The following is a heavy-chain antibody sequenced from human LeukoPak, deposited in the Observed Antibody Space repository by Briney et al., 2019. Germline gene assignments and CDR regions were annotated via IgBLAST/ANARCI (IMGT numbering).Heavy chain of an antibody. D-gene: IGHD3-10*01. CDR2: FDPEDGET. CDR1: GYTLTELS. J-gene: IGHJ3*02. CDR3: ATDTPPSLLWFGELWSAAFDI. V-gene: IGHV1-24*01. Sequence: ASVKVSCKVSGYTLTELSMHWVRQAPGKGLEWMGGFDPEDGETIYAQKFQGRVTMTEDTSTDTAYMELSSLRSKDTAVYYCATDTPPSLLWFGELWSAAFDIWGQGTMVTVSS.